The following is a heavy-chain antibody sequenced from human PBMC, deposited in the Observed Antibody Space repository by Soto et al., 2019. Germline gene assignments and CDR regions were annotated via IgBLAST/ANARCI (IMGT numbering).Heavy chain of an antibody. CDR2: INPSGGST. D-gene: IGHD1-26*01. CDR1: GYTFTSYY. Sequence: GASVKVSCKASGYTFTSYYMHWVRQAPGQGLEWMGIINPSGGSTSYAQKFQGRVTMTRDASTSTVYMELSSLRSEDTAVYYCARVLYSGSYWGRLDYWGQGTLVPVSP. CDR3: ARVLYSGSYWGRLDY. J-gene: IGHJ4*02. V-gene: IGHV1-46*01.